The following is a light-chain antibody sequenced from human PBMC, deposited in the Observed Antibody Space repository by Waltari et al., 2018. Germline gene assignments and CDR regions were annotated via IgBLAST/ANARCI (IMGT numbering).Light chain of an antibody. CDR1: SSDVGGYNY. CDR3: CSYAGSYTLYV. CDR2: DVS. J-gene: IGLJ1*01. Sequence: QSARTQPRSVSGSPGPSVTIPCPGTSSDVGGYNYVSWYQQHPGKAPKLMIYDVSKRPSGVPDRFSGSKSGNTASLTISGLQAEDEADYYCCSYAGSYTLYVFGTGTKVTVL. V-gene: IGLV2-11*01.